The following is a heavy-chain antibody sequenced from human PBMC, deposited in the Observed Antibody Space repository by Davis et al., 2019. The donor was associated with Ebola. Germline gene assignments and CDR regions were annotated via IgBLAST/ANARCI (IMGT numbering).Heavy chain of an antibody. CDR2: IYPADSDT. V-gene: IGHV5-51*01. J-gene: IGHJ6*02. D-gene: IGHD4-17*01. CDR1: GYSFTNFW. CDR3: ARSSGDYYYGMDV. Sequence: EESLKISCKGSGYSFTNFWIGWVRQMPGKGLEWMGVIYPADSDTRYSPSFQGQVTISADKSISTAYLQWNSLKASDTAMYYCARSSGDYYYGMDVWGQGTTVTVSS.